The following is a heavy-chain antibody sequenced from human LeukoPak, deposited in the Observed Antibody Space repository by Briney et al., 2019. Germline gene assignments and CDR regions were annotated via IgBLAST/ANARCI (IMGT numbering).Heavy chain of an antibody. D-gene: IGHD2-21*01. CDR2: ISSSRSYT. J-gene: IGHJ4*02. Sequence: GGSLRLSCAPSGFTFSVYYMSWIRQAPGRGLEWVSYISSSRSYTNYADSVKGRFTISRDNAKNSLYLQMNSLRAEDTAVYYCARSPHILVSDYWGQGTLVTVSS. CDR1: GFTFSVYY. V-gene: IGHV3-11*03. CDR3: ARSPHILVSDY.